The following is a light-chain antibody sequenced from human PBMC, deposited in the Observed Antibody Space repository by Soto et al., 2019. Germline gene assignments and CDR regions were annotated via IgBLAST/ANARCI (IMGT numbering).Light chain of an antibody. V-gene: IGLV3-21*02. CDR3: QVWDSSSDLV. CDR1: NIGSKS. CDR2: DDS. Sequence: SYELTQPPSVSVAPGQTARITCGGNNIGSKSVHWYQQKPRQAPVLVVYDDSDRPSGIPERFSGSNSGNTATLTISRVEAGDEAYYYCQVWDSSSDLVFGGGTKLTVL. J-gene: IGLJ2*01.